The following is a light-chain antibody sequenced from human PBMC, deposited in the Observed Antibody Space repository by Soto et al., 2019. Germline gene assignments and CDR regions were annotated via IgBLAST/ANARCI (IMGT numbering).Light chain of an antibody. V-gene: IGKV1-6*01. CDR2: GAS. Sequence: AIQMTQSPSSLSASVGDRVTITCRASQNIRNDLGWYQHKPGTAPRLLISGASSLRSGVPSRFSGSGSGTDFPLTISSLQPEDFATYYCLQVNDSPLTFGGGTKVEI. CDR1: QNIRND. CDR3: LQVNDSPLT. J-gene: IGKJ4*01.